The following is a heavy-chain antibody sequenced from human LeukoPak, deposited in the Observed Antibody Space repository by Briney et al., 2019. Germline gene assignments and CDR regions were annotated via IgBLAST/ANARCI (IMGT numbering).Heavy chain of an antibody. V-gene: IGHV5-10-1*01. Sequence: GESLKISCKGSGYSFSTYWISWVRQMPGKGLEWMGRIDPSDSYTNYSPSFQGHVTISADKSISIAYLQWSSLKASDTAMYYCARRYGSGSCYSNGDAFDVWGQGTMVTVSS. CDR1: GYSFSTYW. D-gene: IGHD3-10*01. CDR2: IDPSDSYT. CDR3: ARRYGSGSCYSNGDAFDV. J-gene: IGHJ3*01.